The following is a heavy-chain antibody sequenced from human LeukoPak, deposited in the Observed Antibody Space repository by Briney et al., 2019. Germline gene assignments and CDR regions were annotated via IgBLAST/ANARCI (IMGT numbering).Heavy chain of an antibody. V-gene: IGHV4-39*07. Sequence: SETLSLTCTVSGGSISSSSHYWGWIRQPPGKGLEWIGEINHSGSTNYNAALKSRVTISLDESNNRFSLEVTSVTAADTAVYYCARKGSDTWLTFWFDSWGQGTLVTVSS. J-gene: IGHJ5*01. CDR3: ARKGSDTWLTFWFDS. CDR2: INHSGST. D-gene: IGHD1-26*01. CDR1: GGSISSSSHY.